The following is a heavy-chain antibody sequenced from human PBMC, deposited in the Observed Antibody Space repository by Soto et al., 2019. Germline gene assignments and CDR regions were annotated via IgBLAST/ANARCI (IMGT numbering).Heavy chain of an antibody. CDR2: INPNSGGT. D-gene: IGHD6-6*01. V-gene: IGHV1-2*04. J-gene: IGHJ6*02. Sequence: ASVKVSCKASGYTFTGYYMHWVRQAPGQGLEWMGWINPNSGGTNYAQKFQGWVTMTRDTSISTAYMELSRLRSDDTAVYYCARDGGSIAARRYYYGMDVWGQGTTVTVSS. CDR3: ARDGGSIAARRYYYGMDV. CDR1: GYTFTGYY.